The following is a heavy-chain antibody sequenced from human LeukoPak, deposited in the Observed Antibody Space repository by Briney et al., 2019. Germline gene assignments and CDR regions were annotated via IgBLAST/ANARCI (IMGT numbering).Heavy chain of an antibody. Sequence: GGSLRLSCAASGFTFAGYAMSWVRQAPGKGLEWVSTLSGSGGSTYYADSVKGRFTISRDNSKNTLYVQMNSLRAEDTAVYYCATEIRWCGGDCHLVGGTFDVWGQGTMVTVSS. CDR1: GFTFAGYA. V-gene: IGHV3-23*01. CDR2: LSGSGGST. CDR3: ATEIRWCGGDCHLVGGTFDV. J-gene: IGHJ3*01. D-gene: IGHD2-21*02.